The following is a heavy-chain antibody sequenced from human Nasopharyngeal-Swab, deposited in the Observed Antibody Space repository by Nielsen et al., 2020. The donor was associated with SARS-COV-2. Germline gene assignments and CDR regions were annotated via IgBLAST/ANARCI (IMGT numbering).Heavy chain of an antibody. CDR2: ISSNGGST. D-gene: IGHD4-11*01. V-gene: IGHV3-64*01. CDR1: GFTFSSYA. J-gene: IGHJ3*02. CDR3: ARTRRATVTTGAFDI. Sequence: GGSLRLSCAASGFTFSSYAMHWVRQAPGKGLEYVSAISSNGGSTYYANSVKGRFTISRDNSKNTLYLQIGSLRAEDMAVYYCARTRRATVTTGAFDIWGQGTMVTVSS.